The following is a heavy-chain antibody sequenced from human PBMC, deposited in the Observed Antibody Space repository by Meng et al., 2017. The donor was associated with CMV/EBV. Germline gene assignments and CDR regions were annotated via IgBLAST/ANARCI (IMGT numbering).Heavy chain of an antibody. D-gene: IGHD1-26*01. Sequence: GSLRLSCTVSGVPISSYYWSWIRQPPGKGLEWIGHIYYSGSINYNPSLKSRVTMSVDTSKNQFSLKLSSVTAADTAVYYCASQYSGTYYREFDYWGQGTLVTVSS. CDR2: IYYSGSI. J-gene: IGHJ4*02. CDR3: ASQYSGTYYREFDY. CDR1: GVPISSYY. V-gene: IGHV4-59*01.